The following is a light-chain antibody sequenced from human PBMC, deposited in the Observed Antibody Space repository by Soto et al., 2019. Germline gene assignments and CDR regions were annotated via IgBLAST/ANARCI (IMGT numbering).Light chain of an antibody. CDR3: XXXXXXPLT. Sequence: QLIESTSYMSASVGDRVTINCQAGLDISTLLNWYQQKPGQAPKLLIYDASNLQAGVPSRFSASGSGTDFTLTISSLQPEDFAIYXXXXXXXXPLTFGGGTKVDI. J-gene: IGKJ4*01. V-gene: IGKV1-33*01. CDR1: LDISTL. CDR2: DAS.